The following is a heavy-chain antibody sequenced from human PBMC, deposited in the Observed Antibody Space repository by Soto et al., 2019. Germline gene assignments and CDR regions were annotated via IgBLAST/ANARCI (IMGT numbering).Heavy chain of an antibody. D-gene: IGHD3-10*01. Sequence: GGSLRLSCAASGFTFSNYGMHWVRQAPGKGLEWVALISYDGNNKYYAHSVKGRFTISRDNSKNTLYLQMNSLKPEDTALYYWAKVFGARGSHPLDYWGQGTLVTVSS. CDR2: ISYDGNNK. CDR3: AKVFGARGSHPLDY. J-gene: IGHJ4*02. CDR1: GFTFSNYG. V-gene: IGHV3-30*18.